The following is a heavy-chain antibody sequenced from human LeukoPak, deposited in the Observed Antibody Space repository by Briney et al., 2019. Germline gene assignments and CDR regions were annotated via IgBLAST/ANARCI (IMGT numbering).Heavy chain of an antibody. V-gene: IGHV1-18*01. CDR2: ISAYNGNT. CDR3: ARTLLITFGGVIAYYYGMDV. Sequence: GASVKVSCKASGYIFTSYGISWVRQAPGQGLEWMGWISAYNGNTNYAQKLQGRVTMTTDTSTSTAYMELRSLRSDDTAVYYCARTLLITFGGVIAYYYGMDVWGQGTTVTVSS. D-gene: IGHD3-16*02. CDR1: GYIFTSYG. J-gene: IGHJ6*02.